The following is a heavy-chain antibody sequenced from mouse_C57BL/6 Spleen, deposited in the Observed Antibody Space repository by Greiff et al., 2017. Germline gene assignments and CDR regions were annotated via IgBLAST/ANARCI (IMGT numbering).Heavy chain of an antibody. CDR2: INPNNGGT. V-gene: IGHV1-22*01. Sequence: EVMLVESGPELVKPGASVKMSCKASGYTFTDYNMHWVKQSHGKSLEWIGYINPNNGGTSYNQKFKGKATLTVNKSSSTAYMELRSLTSEDSAVYYCARDDYVPHWYFDVWGTGTTVTVSS. CDR3: ARDDYVPHWYFDV. D-gene: IGHD2-4*01. J-gene: IGHJ1*03. CDR1: GYTFTDYN.